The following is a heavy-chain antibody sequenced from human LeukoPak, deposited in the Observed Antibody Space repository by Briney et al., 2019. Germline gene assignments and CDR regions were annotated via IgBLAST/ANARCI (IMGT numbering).Heavy chain of an antibody. J-gene: IGHJ4*02. Sequence: ASVKVSCKASGYTFTSYGISWVRQAPGQGLEWMGWISAYIGNTNYAQKLQGRVTMTTDTSTSTAYMELRSLRSDDTAVYYCARVRYGIEGYYFDYWGQGTLVTVSS. D-gene: IGHD1-14*01. CDR3: ARVRYGIEGYYFDY. CDR2: ISAYIGNT. CDR1: GYTFTSYG. V-gene: IGHV1-18*01.